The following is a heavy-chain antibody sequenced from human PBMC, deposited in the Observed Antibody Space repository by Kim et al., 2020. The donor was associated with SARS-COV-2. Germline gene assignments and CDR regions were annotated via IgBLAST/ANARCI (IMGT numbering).Heavy chain of an antibody. Sequence: TNYNPSLKSRVTISVDKSKNPFSLKLRSVTAADTAVYYCARIPFYSAFDIWGQGTMVTVSS. V-gene: IGHV4-4*02. J-gene: IGHJ3*02. D-gene: IGHD2-21*01. CDR2: T. CDR3: ARIPFYSAFDI.